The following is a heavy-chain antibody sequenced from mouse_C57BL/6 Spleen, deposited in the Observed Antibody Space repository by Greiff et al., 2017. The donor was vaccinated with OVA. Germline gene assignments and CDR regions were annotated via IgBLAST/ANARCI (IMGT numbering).Heavy chain of an antibody. J-gene: IGHJ1*03. CDR2: IDPETGGT. CDR1: GYTFTDYE. Sequence: QVQLQQSGAELVRPGASVTLSCKASGYTFTDYEMHWVKQTPVHGLEWIGAIDPETGGTAYNQKFKGKAILTADKSSSPAYMELRSLTSEDSAVYYCTRYYGNPYWYFDVWGTGTTVTVSS. V-gene: IGHV1-15*01. D-gene: IGHD2-1*01. CDR3: TRYYGNPYWYFDV.